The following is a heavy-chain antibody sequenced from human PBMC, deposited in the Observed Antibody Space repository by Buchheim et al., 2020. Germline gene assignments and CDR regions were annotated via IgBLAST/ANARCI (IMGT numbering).Heavy chain of an antibody. Sequence: EVQLVESGGGLVQPGGSLRLSCAASGFTFSSYWMHWVRQAPGEGLVWVSRINTDGTITNYADSVQGRFTISRDNAQNNLYLQMNSLRAEDTAVYYCARDFLYGGDWGQGTL. CDR1: GFTFSSYW. D-gene: IGHD3-16*01. CDR3: ARDFLYGGD. J-gene: IGHJ4*02. V-gene: IGHV3-74*01. CDR2: INTDGTIT.